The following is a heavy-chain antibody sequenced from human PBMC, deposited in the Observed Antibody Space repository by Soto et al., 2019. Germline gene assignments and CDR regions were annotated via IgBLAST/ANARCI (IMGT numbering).Heavy chain of an antibody. CDR3: AISYSGEFDH. CDR2: ISASGDST. CDR1: GFTFNSYA. Sequence: GGSLRLSCAASGFTFNSYAMSWVRQAPGKELEWVSAISASGDSTYYADAVKGRFTISRDNSKNTLYLEMNSLRAEDTALYYCAISYSGEFDHWGQGTLVTVSS. V-gene: IGHV3-23*01. J-gene: IGHJ4*02. D-gene: IGHD3-10*01.